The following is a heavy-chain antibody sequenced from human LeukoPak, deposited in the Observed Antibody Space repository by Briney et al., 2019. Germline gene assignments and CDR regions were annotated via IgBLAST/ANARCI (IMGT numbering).Heavy chain of an antibody. Sequence: ASVKVSCKASGYTLIDFFIHWMRQAPGQGLEWMGRINPNSGGTEYPPNFQGRVTMTRDTSISATYMELNRLTSDDTAVYYCARDLSSTSNWEFDYWGQGTLVAVSS. CDR2: INPNSGGT. D-gene: IGHD7-27*01. CDR1: GYTLIDFF. CDR3: ARDLSSTSNWEFDY. V-gene: IGHV1-2*06. J-gene: IGHJ4*02.